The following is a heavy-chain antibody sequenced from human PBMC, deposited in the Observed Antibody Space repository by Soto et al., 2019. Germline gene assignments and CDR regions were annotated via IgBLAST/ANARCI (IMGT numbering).Heavy chain of an antibody. J-gene: IGHJ4*02. CDR3: TRLETDY. CDR1: GYTFTSYT. CDR2: INGGNGNT. V-gene: IGHV1-3*01. Sequence: ASVKVSCKASGYTFTSYTMHWVHQAPGQRLEWMGWINGGNGNTKYSQKFQGRVTFTRDTSASTAYMELSSLRSEDTAVYYCTRLETDYWGQGTLVTVSS.